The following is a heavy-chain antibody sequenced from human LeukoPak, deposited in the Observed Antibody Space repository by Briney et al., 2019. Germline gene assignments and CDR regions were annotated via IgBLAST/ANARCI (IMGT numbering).Heavy chain of an antibody. CDR1: GGSFSGYY. CDR2: INHSGST. V-gene: IGHV4-34*01. D-gene: IGHD2-2*01. CDR3: ARARVVVPAALLD. Sequence: SETLSLTCAVYGGSFSGYYWSWIRQPPGKGLEWIGEINHSGSTNYNPSLKSRVTISVDTSKNQFSLKLSSVTAADTAVYYCARARVVVPAALLDWGQGPLVTVSS. J-gene: IGHJ4*02.